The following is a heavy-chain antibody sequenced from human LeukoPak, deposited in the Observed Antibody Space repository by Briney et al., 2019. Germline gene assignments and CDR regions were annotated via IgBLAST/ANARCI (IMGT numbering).Heavy chain of an antibody. CDR3: ARRGRSSTDPFEY. CDR2: IYYSGTT. J-gene: IGHJ4*02. D-gene: IGHD2-2*01. CDR1: GGSTNTYY. Sequence: SETLSLTCTVSGGSTNTYYWYWIRQPPGKGLEWIGYIYYSGTTKYSTSLKSRVTLSLDTPKNQIFLRLTSVTAADTAVYYCARRGRSSTDPFEYWGQGTLVTVSS. V-gene: IGHV4-59*08.